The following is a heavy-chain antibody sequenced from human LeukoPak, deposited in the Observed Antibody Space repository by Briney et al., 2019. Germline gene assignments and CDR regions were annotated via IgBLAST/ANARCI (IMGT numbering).Heavy chain of an antibody. CDR2: ISSTGGTA. V-gene: IGHV3-48*04. CDR1: GFTFSSYS. D-gene: IGHD3-3*01. CDR3: ARADFLQDFWSGYPIDY. Sequence: TGGSLRLSCAASGFTFSSYSMNWVRQAPGKGLEWVSAISSTGGTAYYADSVKGRFTISRDNAKNSLYPQMNSLRAEDTAVYYCARADFLQDFWSGYPIDYWGQGTLVTVSS. J-gene: IGHJ4*02.